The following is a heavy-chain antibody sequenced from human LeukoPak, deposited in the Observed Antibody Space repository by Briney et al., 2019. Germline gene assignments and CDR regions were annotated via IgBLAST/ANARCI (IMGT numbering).Heavy chain of an antibody. V-gene: IGHV4-30-2*01. CDR2: INHSGST. D-gene: IGHD3-10*01. CDR3: ATKLWFGSRGFDP. CDR1: GGSISSGGYS. J-gene: IGHJ5*02. Sequence: PSQTLSLTCAVSGGSISSGGYSWSWIRQPPGKGLEWIGYINHSGSTNYNPSLKSRVTISVDTSKNQFSLKLSSVTAADTAVYYCATKLWFGSRGFDPWGQGTLVTVSS.